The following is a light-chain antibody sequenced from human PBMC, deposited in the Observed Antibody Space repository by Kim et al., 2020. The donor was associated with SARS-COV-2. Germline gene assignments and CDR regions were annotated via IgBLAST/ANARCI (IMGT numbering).Light chain of an antibody. CDR1: SSNIGTNT. CDR3: ATWDGSLSGFV. Sequence: QSVLTQPPSASGTPGQRVTISCSGSSSNIGTNTVNWYQQLPGTAPKLLVFSDYQRPSGVPDRFSGSKSGTSASLTITGLQSEDGTDYYCATWDGSLSGFVFGTGTKVTVL. CDR2: SDY. J-gene: IGLJ1*01. V-gene: IGLV1-44*01.